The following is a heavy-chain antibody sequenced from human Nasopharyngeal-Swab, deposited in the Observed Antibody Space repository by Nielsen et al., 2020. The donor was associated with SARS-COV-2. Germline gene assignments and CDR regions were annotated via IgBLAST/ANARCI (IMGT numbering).Heavy chain of an antibody. Sequence: GGSLRLSCAASGFTFSSYAMSWVRQAPGKGLEWVSAISGSGGSTYYADSVKGRFTISRDNSKNTLYLQMNSLRAEDTAVYYCSKGTVLEWLLLDYWGQGTLVTVSS. V-gene: IGHV3-23*01. J-gene: IGHJ4*02. D-gene: IGHD3-3*01. CDR1: GFTFSSYA. CDR2: ISGSGGST. CDR3: SKGTVLEWLLLDY.